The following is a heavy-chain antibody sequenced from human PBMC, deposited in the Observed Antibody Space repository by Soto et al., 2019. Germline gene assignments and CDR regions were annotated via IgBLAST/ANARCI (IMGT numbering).Heavy chain of an antibody. Sequence: ASVKVSCKASGYTFTSYAMHWVRQAPGQRLEWMGWINAGNGNTKYSQKFQGRVTITRDTSASTAYMELSSLRSEDTAVYYCARDNIVVVPAAMPEDYYYYGMDVWGQGTTVTVSS. D-gene: IGHD2-2*01. CDR2: INAGNGNT. V-gene: IGHV1-3*01. CDR1: GYTFTSYA. CDR3: ARDNIVVVPAAMPEDYYYYGMDV. J-gene: IGHJ6*02.